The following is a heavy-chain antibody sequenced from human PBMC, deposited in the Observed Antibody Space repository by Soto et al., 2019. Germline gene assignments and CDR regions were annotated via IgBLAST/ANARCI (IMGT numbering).Heavy chain of an antibody. Sequence: GASVKVSCKASGYTFTSYWIGWVRQMPGKGLEWMGIIYPGDSDTRYSPSFQGQVTISADKSISTAYLQWSSLKASDTAMYYCARAMAPGRIVVVISPFDYWGQGTLVTVSS. CDR3: ARAMAPGRIVVVISPFDY. J-gene: IGHJ4*02. CDR2: IYPGDSDT. CDR1: GYTFTSYW. V-gene: IGHV5-51*03. D-gene: IGHD3-22*01.